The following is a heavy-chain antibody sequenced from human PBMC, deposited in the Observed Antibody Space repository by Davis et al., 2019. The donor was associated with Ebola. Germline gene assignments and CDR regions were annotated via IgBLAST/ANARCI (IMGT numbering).Heavy chain of an antibody. CDR1: GFTFSSYS. CDR2: ISSSSSYI. D-gene: IGHD6-13*01. CDR3: ASGAAAGLYYYYGMDV. Sequence: GGSLRLSCAASGFTFSSYSMNWVRQAPGKGLEWVSSISSSSSYIYYADSVKGRFTISRDNAKNSLYLQMNSLRAEDTAVYYCASGAAAGLYYYYGMDVWGQGTTVSVS. J-gene: IGHJ6*02. V-gene: IGHV3-21*01.